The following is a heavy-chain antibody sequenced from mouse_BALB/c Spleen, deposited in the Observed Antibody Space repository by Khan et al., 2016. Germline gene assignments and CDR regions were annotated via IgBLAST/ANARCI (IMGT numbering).Heavy chain of an antibody. D-gene: IGHD4-1*01. CDR2: ISYRGST. CDR1: GYSITSDYA. J-gene: IGHJ3*01. Sequence: EVKLLESGPGLVKPSQSLSLTCTVSGYSITSDYAWNWIRQFPGNKLEWMGYISYRGSTTYNPSLKSRISLTRDTSKNQFILQLASVTTEDTATYYCARSSNWDGFAYWGQGTLVTVSA. V-gene: IGHV3-2*02. CDR3: ARSSNWDGFAY.